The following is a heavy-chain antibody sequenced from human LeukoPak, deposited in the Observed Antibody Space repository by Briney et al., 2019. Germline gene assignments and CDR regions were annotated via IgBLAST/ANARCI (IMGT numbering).Heavy chain of an antibody. D-gene: IGHD3-10*01. Sequence: ASVKVSCKASGYTFTSYAMNWVRQAPGQGLEWMGWINTNTGNPTYAQGFTGRFVFSLDTSVSTAYLQISSLKAEDTAVYYCARLWRYYGSGSNYYYGMDVWGQGTTVTVSS. J-gene: IGHJ6*02. CDR2: INTNTGNP. CDR1: GYTFTSYA. V-gene: IGHV7-4-1*02. CDR3: ARLWRYYGSGSNYYYGMDV.